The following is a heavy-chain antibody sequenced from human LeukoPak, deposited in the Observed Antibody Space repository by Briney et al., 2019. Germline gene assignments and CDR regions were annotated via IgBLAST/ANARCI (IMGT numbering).Heavy chain of an antibody. CDR2: IYPGDSDT. CDR3: ARSMEYQLRTDWFDP. J-gene: IGHJ5*02. Sequence: GESLKISXKGSGYSFTSYWIGWVRQMPGKGREWMGIIYPGDSDTRYSPSFQGQVTISADKSISTAYLQWSSLKASDTAMYYCARSMEYQLRTDWFDPWGQGTLVTVSS. V-gene: IGHV5-51*01. D-gene: IGHD2-2*01. CDR1: GYSFTSYW.